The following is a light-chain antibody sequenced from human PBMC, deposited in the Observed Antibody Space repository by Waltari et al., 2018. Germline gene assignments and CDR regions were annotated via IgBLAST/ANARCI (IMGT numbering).Light chain of an antibody. CDR3: ALYMGSGIWV. V-gene: IGLV8-61*01. CDR1: SGSVSTTSY. J-gene: IGLJ3*02. Sequence: QTVVTQEPSLSVSPGGTVTLTCALTSGSVSTTSYATWYQQTPGQPPRPLVYKGSSRSSGVPDRFSGSIFGNKAALTITGAQADDECNYYCALYMGSGIWVFGGGTKLTVL. CDR2: KGS.